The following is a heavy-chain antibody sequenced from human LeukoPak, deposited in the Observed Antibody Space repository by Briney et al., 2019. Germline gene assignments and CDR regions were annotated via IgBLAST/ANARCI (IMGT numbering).Heavy chain of an antibody. Sequence: GGSLRLSCAASGFTFSSYAMTWVRQAPGKGLEWVSAVSGTGDTYYADSVKGRFTISRDNSKNTMYLQMNSLRAEDTAVYYCARVLRVGWYFDLWGRGTLVTVSS. CDR1: GFTFSSYA. CDR3: ARVLRVGWYFDL. J-gene: IGHJ2*01. V-gene: IGHV3-23*01. CDR2: VSGTGDT.